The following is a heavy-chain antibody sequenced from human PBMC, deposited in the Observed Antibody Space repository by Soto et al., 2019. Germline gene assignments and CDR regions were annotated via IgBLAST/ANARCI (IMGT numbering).Heavy chain of an antibody. J-gene: IGHJ5*02. CDR3: ARDGIAAAGTSWFDP. CDR1: GYTFTSHA. D-gene: IGHD6-13*01. V-gene: IGHV1-3*05. Sequence: QVQLVQSGAEEKKPGASVKVSCKASGYTFTSHAMHWVRQAPGQRLEWMGWINAGKGNTKYSQKFQGRVTITTDTSASTAYMELSSLRSEHTAVSYCARDGIAAAGTSWFDPWGQGTLVTVSS. CDR2: INAGKGNT.